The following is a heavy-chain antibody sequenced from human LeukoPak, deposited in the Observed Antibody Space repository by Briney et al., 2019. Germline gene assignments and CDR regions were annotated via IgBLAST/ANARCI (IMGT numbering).Heavy chain of an antibody. V-gene: IGHV3-7*04. J-gene: IGHJ4*02. D-gene: IGHD3-10*01. CDR2: IKQDGSDK. CDR1: GFTFGSHW. CDR3: ARDCCASGSHDY. Sequence: GGSLRLSCAASGFTFGSHWMNWVRQAPGKGLEWVANIKQDGSDKYYIDSVKGRFTISRDNAKDSLYLQMNSLRAEDTAVYYCARDCCASGSHDYWGQGTLVTVSP.